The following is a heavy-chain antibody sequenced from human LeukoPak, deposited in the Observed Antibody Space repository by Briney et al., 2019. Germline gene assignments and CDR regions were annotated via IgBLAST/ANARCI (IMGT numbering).Heavy chain of an antibody. V-gene: IGHV3-30*02. CDR3: AKGGEIGLYYFNY. D-gene: IGHD3-16*01. Sequence: PGGSLRLSCAASGFIFSSCAMHWVRQAPGKGLEWVAYIRSDGSNKYYADSVKGRFTISRDTSKNTLYLQMNSLRAEDTAVYYCAKGGEIGLYYFNYWGQGTLVTVSS. J-gene: IGHJ4*02. CDR1: GFIFSSCA. CDR2: IRSDGSNK.